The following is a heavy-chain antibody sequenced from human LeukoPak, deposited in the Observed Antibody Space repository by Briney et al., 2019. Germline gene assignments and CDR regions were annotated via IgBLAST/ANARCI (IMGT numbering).Heavy chain of an antibody. CDR1: GYTFTSYG. D-gene: IGHD2-15*01. Sequence: EASVKVSCKASGYTFTSYGINWVRQATGQGLEWMGWVNPNSGHTGFAQKFQGRVSMTTNTSISTAYMEVRSLKSEDTAVYYCARGAPGSSCGGGSCPYFDFWGQGTLVSVSS. V-gene: IGHV1-8*01. J-gene: IGHJ4*02. CDR2: VNPNSGHT. CDR3: ARGAPGSSCGGGSCPYFDF.